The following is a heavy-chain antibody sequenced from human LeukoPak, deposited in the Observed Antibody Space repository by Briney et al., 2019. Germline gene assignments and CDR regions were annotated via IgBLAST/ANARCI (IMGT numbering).Heavy chain of an antibody. CDR1: GFTFSSYG. Sequence: GGSLRLSCAASGFTFSSYGMHWVRQAPGKGLEWVAVISYDGSNKYYADSVKRRFTISRDNSKNTLYLQMNSLRAEDTAVYYCAKDGVTGHFWSGYSTYFDYWGQGTLVTVSS. CDR2: ISYDGSNK. J-gene: IGHJ4*02. V-gene: IGHV3-30*18. CDR3: AKDGVTGHFWSGYSTYFDY. D-gene: IGHD3-3*02.